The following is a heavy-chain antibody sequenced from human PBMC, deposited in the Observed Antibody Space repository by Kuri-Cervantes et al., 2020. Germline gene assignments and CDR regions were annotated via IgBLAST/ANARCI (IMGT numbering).Heavy chain of an antibody. D-gene: IGHD5-12*01. CDR1: GFTFSSYS. J-gene: IGHJ6*02. CDR2: ISSSSSYI. V-gene: IGHV3-21*01. CDR3: ARGISGRDINQRYYYYGMDV. Sequence: GGSLRLSCVASGFTFSSYSMNWVRQAPGKGLEWVSSISSSSSYIYYADSVKGRFTISRDNAKNSLYLQMNSLRAEDTAVYYCARGISGRDINQRYYYYGMDVWGQGTTVTVSS.